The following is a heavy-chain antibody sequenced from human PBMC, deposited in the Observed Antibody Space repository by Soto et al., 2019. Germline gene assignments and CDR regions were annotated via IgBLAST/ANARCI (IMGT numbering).Heavy chain of an antibody. D-gene: IGHD6-13*01. V-gene: IGHV3-30*18. CDR2: IASDGKDK. Sequence: QVRLVESGGGVVQPGRSLKLSFAASGFTFSNYAIHWVRQAPGKGLEWVAVIASDGKDKRYADSVKGRFTISRDNSKNTVYLQMNSLRGEDTAVYYCAKDGAIAAADYFFDYWGQGSLVTVSS. CDR3: AKDGAIAAADYFFDY. CDR1: GFTFSNYA. J-gene: IGHJ4*02.